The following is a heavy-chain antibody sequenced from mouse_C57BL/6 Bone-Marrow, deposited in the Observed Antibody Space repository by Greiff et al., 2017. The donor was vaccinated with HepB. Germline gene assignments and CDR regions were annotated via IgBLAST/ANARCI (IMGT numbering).Heavy chain of an antibody. D-gene: IGHD1-1*01. V-gene: IGHV5-6*01. CDR3: ANSVVAPYYAMDY. Sequence: EVKLVESGGDLVKPGGSLKLSCAASGFTFSSYGMSWVCQTPDKRLEWVATISSGGSYTYYPDSVKGRFTISRDNAKNTLYLQMSSLKSEDTAMYYCANSVVAPYYAMDYWSQGTSVTVSS. CDR1: GFTFSSYG. J-gene: IGHJ4*01. CDR2: ISSGGSYT.